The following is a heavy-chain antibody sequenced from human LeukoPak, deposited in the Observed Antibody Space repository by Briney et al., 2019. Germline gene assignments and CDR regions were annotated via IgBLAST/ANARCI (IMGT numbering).Heavy chain of an antibody. V-gene: IGHV3-21*01. CDR3: ARAVDCSSTSCTRAFDI. CDR2: ISSSSSYI. CDR1: GFTFSSYS. D-gene: IGHD2-2*01. J-gene: IGHJ3*02. Sequence: GGSLRLSCAASGFTFSSYSMNWVRQAPGKGLEWVSSISSSSSYIYYADSVKGRFTISRDNAKNSLYLQMNSLRAEDTAVYYCARAVDCSSTSCTRAFDIWGQGTMVTVSS.